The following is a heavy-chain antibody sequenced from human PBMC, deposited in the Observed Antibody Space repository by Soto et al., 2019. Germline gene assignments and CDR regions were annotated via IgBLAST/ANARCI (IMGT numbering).Heavy chain of an antibody. Sequence: QVLLVQSGAELKQPGSSVGVSCRASGDSFTNYAFTWVRQAPGQGPEWLGGIILALGTPHYSQRFQGRLTITADESSSKVYMELGSLRLDDTAVYYCGRYCTNTKYRGGYYLVLWGQGTLLTVSS. CDR2: IILALGTP. J-gene: IGHJ4*02. CDR3: GRYCTNTKYRGGYYLVL. V-gene: IGHV1-69*01. D-gene: IGHD2-8*01. CDR1: GDSFTNYA.